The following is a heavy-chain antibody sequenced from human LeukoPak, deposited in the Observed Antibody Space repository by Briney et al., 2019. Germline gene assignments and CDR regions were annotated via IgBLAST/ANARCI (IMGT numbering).Heavy chain of an antibody. J-gene: IGHJ3*02. Sequence: SETLSLTCAVYGGSFSGYYWSWIRQPPGKGLEWIGEINHSGSTNYNPSLKSRVTISVDTSKNQFSPKLSSVTAADTAVYYCAGSLWFGGAFDIWGQGTMDTVSS. CDR3: AGSLWFGGAFDI. D-gene: IGHD3-10*01. CDR2: INHSGST. V-gene: IGHV4-34*01. CDR1: GGSFSGYY.